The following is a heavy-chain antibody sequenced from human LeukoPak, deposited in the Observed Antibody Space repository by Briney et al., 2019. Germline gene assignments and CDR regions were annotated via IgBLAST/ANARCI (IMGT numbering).Heavy chain of an antibody. CDR1: GGSIISYY. CDR2: IYYSGST. D-gene: IGHD5-24*01. CDR3: ARARDGHINNWFDP. Sequence: PSETLSLTCTVPGGSIISYYWSWIRQPPGKGLEWIGYIYYSGSTNYNPSLKSRVTISVDTSKNQFSLKMSSVTAADTAVYYCARARDGHINNWFDPWGQGTLVTVSS. J-gene: IGHJ5*02. V-gene: IGHV4-59*01.